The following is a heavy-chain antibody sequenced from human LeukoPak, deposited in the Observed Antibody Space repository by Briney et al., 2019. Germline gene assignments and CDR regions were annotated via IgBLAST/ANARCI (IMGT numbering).Heavy chain of an antibody. CDR2: ISWNSGSI. CDR3: AKDSGSYSTSFDY. D-gene: IGHD1-26*01. CDR1: GFSFDDYA. J-gene: IGHJ4*02. Sequence: GGSLRLSCAASGFSFDDYAIHWVRQAPGKGLEWVSGISWNSGSIGYADSVRGRFTISRDNAKNSRYLQMNSLRAEDMALYYCAKDSGSYSTSFDYCGQGTLVSVSS. V-gene: IGHV3-9*03.